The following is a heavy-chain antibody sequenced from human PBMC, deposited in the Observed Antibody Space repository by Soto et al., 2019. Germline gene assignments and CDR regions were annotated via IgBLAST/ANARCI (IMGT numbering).Heavy chain of an antibody. D-gene: IGHD3-3*01. V-gene: IGHV3-74*01. Sequence: GGSLRLSCAASGFIFSSYSMHWVRQAPGKGLVWVSHINGDGSMTDYADSVKGRFTISRDNSKNTLYLQMNSLRAEDTAVYYCAKGVKIFGVIILGIYGMAVWGQGTTVTVSS. CDR3: AKGVKIFGVIILGIYGMAV. J-gene: IGHJ6*02. CDR2: INGDGSMT. CDR1: GFIFSSYS.